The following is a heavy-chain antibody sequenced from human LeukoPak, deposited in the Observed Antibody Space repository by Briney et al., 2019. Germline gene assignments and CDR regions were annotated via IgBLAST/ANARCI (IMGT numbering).Heavy chain of an antibody. Sequence: PGGSLRLSCAASGFTFSNYVMGWVRQAPGKGLEWVSGVGGSGRYPHSADSVKGRFNISRDNSRSTLCLQMNSLRAGDTAVYYCAKQLGYCSDGSCYFPYWGQGTLVTVSS. J-gene: IGHJ4*02. CDR3: AKQLGYCSDGSCYFPY. V-gene: IGHV3-23*01. D-gene: IGHD2-15*01. CDR2: VGGSGRYP. CDR1: GFTFSNYV.